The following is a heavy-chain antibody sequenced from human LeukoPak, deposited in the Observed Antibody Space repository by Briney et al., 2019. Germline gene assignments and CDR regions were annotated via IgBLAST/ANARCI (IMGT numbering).Heavy chain of an antibody. CDR2: INPSGGST. V-gene: IGHV1-46*01. CDR1: GYTFTSYY. CDR3: AYSSSILNAFDI. Sequence: ASVKVSCKASGYTFTSYYMHWVRQAPGQGLEWMGMINPSGGSTSYAQKFQGRVTMTRDMSTSTVYMELSSLRSEETAVYYCAYSSSILNAFDIWGQGTMVTVYS. J-gene: IGHJ3*02. D-gene: IGHD6-6*01.